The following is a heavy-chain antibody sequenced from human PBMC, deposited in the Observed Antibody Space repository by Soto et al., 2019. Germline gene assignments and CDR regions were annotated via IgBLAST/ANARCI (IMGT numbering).Heavy chain of an antibody. V-gene: IGHV3-30*18. J-gene: IGHJ3*02. D-gene: IGHD2-2*01. CDR3: AKETRGDDIVVVPAAVSPLKKTYPVFSSAFDI. CDR2: ISYDGSNK. Sequence: QVQLVESGGGVVQPGRSLRLSCAASGFTFSSYGMHWVRQAPGKGLEWVAVISYDGSNKYYADSVKGRITISRGNSKNTLYLQMNSLRAEDTALYYCAKETRGDDIVVVPAAVSPLKKTYPVFSSAFDIWGQGTMVTVSS. CDR1: GFTFSSYG.